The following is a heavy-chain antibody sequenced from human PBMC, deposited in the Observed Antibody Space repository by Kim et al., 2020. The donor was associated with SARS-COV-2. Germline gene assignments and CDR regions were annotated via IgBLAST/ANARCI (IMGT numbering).Heavy chain of an antibody. CDR2: IYYSGST. D-gene: IGHD2-8*01. CDR3: AGHIELYYFEY. V-gene: IGHV4-39*01. Sequence: SETLSLTCTVSGGSISSSSYYWGWIRQPPGKGLEWIGSIYYSGSTYYNPSLKSRVTISVDTSKNQFSLKLSSVTAADTAVYYCAGHIELYYFEYWGQGTLVTVSS. J-gene: IGHJ4*02. CDR1: GGSISSSSYY.